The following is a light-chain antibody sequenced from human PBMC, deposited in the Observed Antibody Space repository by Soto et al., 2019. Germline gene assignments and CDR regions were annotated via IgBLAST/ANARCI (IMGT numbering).Light chain of an antibody. J-gene: IGLJ2*01. CDR2: DNN. CDR1: SSNIENNY. CDR3: GTWDSSLNGVV. V-gene: IGLV1-51*01. Sequence: QSVLTQPPSVSAAPGQKVTISCSGSSSNIENNYVSWYQQLPGTAPKLLIYDNNKRPSEIPDRFSCSKSGTSATLGITGLQTGDEADYHCGTWDSSLNGVVFGGGTKLTVL.